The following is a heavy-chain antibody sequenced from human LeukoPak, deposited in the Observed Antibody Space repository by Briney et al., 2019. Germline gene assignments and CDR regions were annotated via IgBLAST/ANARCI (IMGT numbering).Heavy chain of an antibody. J-gene: IGHJ4*02. CDR3: ARGTMVRGVPGLDY. Sequence: SETLSLTCTVSGGSISSYYWSWIRQPPGKGLEWIGYIYYSGSTNYNPSLKSRVTISVDTSKNQFSLKLSSVTAADTAVYYCARGTMVRGVPGLDYWGQGTLVTVSS. CDR1: GGSISSYY. V-gene: IGHV4-59*01. CDR2: IYYSGST. D-gene: IGHD3-10*01.